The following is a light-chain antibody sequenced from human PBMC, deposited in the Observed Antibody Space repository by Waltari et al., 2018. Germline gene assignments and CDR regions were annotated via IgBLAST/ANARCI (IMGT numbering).Light chain of an antibody. V-gene: IGLV1-47*01. Sequence: QSVVTQPPSASGTPGPRVTISCSGSSSNIGDNHVYWYQQVPGTAPNLLVHTNNERPSGVPARFTGSKSGTSASLAIYGLRSEDEADYYCASWDDKLNAWVIGGGTRLTVL. CDR3: ASWDDKLNAWV. CDR2: TNN. CDR1: SSNIGDNH. J-gene: IGLJ3*02.